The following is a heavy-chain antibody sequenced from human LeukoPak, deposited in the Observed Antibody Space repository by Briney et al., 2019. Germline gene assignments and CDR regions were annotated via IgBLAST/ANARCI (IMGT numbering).Heavy chain of an antibody. D-gene: IGHD1-26*01. J-gene: IGHJ4*02. V-gene: IGHV1-8*01. CDR2: MNPRTGNA. Sequence: ASVKVSCKTSGFSFTSYDINWVRQASGQGLEWMGGMNPRTGNADYAKKFQGRDTMTSNTSITTAYMELSSLKSDDTAVYYCARWWDLRNFDFWGQGTLVTVSS. CDR3: ARWWDLRNFDF. CDR1: GFSFTSYD.